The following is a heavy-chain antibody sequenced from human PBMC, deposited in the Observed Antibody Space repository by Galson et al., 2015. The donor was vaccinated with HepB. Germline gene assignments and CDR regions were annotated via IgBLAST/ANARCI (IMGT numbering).Heavy chain of an antibody. V-gene: IGHV5-51*01. Sequence: QSGAEVKKPGQSLKMSCKGSGYTFSDSWIGWVRQMPGKGLEWMGIIYPGDSATRYSPSFQGQVTISADKSISTAYLQWSSLKASDTAMYYCARQGASNNYDSSGYSLVDAFDIWGQGTMVTVSS. CDR3: ARQGASNNYDSSGYSLVDAFDI. CDR2: IYPGDSAT. D-gene: IGHD3-22*01. CDR1: GYTFSDSW. J-gene: IGHJ3*02.